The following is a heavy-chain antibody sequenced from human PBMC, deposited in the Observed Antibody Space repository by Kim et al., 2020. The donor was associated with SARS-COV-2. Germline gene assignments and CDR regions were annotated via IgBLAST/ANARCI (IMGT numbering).Heavy chain of an antibody. Sequence: GGSLRLSCAASGFTFSSYGMHWVRQAPGKGLEWVAVIWYDGSNKYYADSVKGRFTISRDNSKNTLYLQMNSLRAEDTAVYYCARGSRYYYDSSGPSAFDIWGQGTMVTVSS. D-gene: IGHD3-22*01. CDR2: IWYDGSNK. CDR1: GFTFSSYG. V-gene: IGHV3-33*01. CDR3: ARGSRYYYDSSGPSAFDI. J-gene: IGHJ3*02.